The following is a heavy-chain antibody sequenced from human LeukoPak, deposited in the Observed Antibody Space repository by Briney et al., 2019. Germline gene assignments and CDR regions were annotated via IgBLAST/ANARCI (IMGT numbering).Heavy chain of an antibody. D-gene: IGHD1-26*01. V-gene: IGHV3-66*01. CDR2: IYSGGTT. CDR3: ADTIRGSSYWYFDL. J-gene: IGHJ2*01. Sequence: GGSLRLSCAASGFTVSSNYMSWVRQAPGKGLEWVSLIYSGGTTYYADSVKGRFTIPRDTSKNTLYLQMNSLRAEDTAVYYCADTIRGSSYWYFDLWGRGTLVTVSS. CDR1: GFTVSSNY.